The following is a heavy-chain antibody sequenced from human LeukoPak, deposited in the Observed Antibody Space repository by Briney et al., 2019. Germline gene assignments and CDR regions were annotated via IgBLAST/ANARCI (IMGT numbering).Heavy chain of an antibody. D-gene: IGHD6-6*01. CDR1: GGSISSGGYY. CDR3: AREGIRAGPSNYFDY. Sequence: PSETLSLTCTVSGGSISSGGYYWSWIRQPPGKGLEWIGYIYHSGSTYYNPSLKSRVTISVDRSKNQFSLKLSSVTAADTAVYYCAREGIRAGPSNYFDYWGQGTLVTVSS. J-gene: IGHJ4*02. CDR2: IYHSGST. V-gene: IGHV4-30-2*01.